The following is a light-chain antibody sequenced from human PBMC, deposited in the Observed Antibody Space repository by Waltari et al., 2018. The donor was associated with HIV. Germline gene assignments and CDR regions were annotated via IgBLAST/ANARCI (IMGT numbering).Light chain of an antibody. J-gene: IGLJ2*01. CDR3: AAWDDSLNGVV. CDR2: TNN. V-gene: IGLV1-44*01. CDR1: SSHIGGNS. Sequence: QSVLTQPASASCTPGHRVTISCSASSSHIGGNSVHWFQQLPGTAPKLLIYTNNQRPSGVPDRFSGSKSGTSASLAISGLQSEDEADYYCAAWDDSLNGVVFGGGTKLTVL.